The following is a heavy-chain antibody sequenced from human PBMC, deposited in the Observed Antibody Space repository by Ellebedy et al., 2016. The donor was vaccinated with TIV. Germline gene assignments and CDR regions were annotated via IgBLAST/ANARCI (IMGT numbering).Heavy chain of an antibody. CDR2: IIPILGIA. V-gene: IGHV1-69*04. D-gene: IGHD2-15*01. Sequence: AASVKVSCKASGGTFSSYAISWVRQAPGQGLEWMGRIIPILGIANYAQKFQGRVTITADKSTSTAYMELSSLRSEDTAVYYCARGGYCSGGSCYPDGYYYYGMDVWGQGTTVTVSS. CDR3: ARGGYCSGGSCYPDGYYYYGMDV. J-gene: IGHJ6*02. CDR1: GGTFSSYA.